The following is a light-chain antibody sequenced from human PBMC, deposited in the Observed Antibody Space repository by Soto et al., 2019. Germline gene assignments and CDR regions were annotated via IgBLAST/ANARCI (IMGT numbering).Light chain of an antibody. CDR2: GAS. CDR3: QQYNNWPLT. Sequence: EIVMTQSPATLSVSPCDSATLSCRASRSVDTDLAWYQQKPGQAPRLLIYGASTRATGIPARFTGSGSGTEFTLTISSLQSEDFAVYYCQQYNNWPLTFGGGTKVDIK. V-gene: IGKV3-15*01. J-gene: IGKJ4*01. CDR1: RSVDTD.